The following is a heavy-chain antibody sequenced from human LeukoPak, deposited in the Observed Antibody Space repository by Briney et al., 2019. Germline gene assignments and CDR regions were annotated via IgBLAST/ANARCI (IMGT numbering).Heavy chain of an antibody. J-gene: IGHJ6*02. Sequence: GGSLRLSCAASGFTFSSYGMHWVRQGPGKGLEWVAVITFDGSKKYYADSVKGRITISRDNSNHTLYLQMNSLRAEDTAVYYCAKDPSPVAVDYYSGMDVWGQGTTVTVSS. CDR3: AKDPSPVAVDYYSGMDV. CDR2: ITFDGSKK. CDR1: GFTFSSYG. D-gene: IGHD6-19*01. V-gene: IGHV3-30*18.